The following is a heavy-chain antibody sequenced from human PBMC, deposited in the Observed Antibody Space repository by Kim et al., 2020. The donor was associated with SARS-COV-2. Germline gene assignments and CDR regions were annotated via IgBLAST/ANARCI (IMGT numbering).Heavy chain of an antibody. V-gene: IGHV3-74*01. CDR1: GFTFRKYW. CDR3: TRDPHYSNGASFHY. J-gene: IGHJ4*02. Sequence: GGSLRLSCAASGFTFRKYWMHWVRQAPGKGLVWVSRTNDYGSVTTYADSVKGRFTISTDNSKNMMYLQMNSLRTEDTAVYYCTRDPHYSNGASFHYCVQG. D-gene: IGHD4-4*01. CDR2: TNDYGSVT.